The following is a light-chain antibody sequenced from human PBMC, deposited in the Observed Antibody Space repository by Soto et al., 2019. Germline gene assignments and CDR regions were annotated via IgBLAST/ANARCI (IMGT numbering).Light chain of an antibody. CDR2: GAS. CDR1: QNVSSF. CDR3: QQRSSWLT. Sequence: EIVLTQSPATLSLSPGERATLSCRASQNVSSFLAWFQQKPGQAPRLLIYGASNWATGIPARFSGSGSGTDFTLTISSLEPDDFAAYYCQQRSSWLTFGGGTKVDIK. J-gene: IGKJ4*01. V-gene: IGKV3-11*01.